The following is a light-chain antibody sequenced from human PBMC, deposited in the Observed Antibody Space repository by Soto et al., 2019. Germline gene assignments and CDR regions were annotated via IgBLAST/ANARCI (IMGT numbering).Light chain of an antibody. V-gene: IGKV3-20*01. Sequence: EIVLTQSPGTLSLSPGERATLSCRASQSVSSSYLAWYQQKPGQAPRLLIYGASSRATGIQGRFSGSGSGTDFTLTISRLEPEDVAVYCCQQYGSSLIFGGGTKVEIK. CDR3: QQYGSSLI. CDR1: QSVSSSY. CDR2: GAS. J-gene: IGKJ4*01.